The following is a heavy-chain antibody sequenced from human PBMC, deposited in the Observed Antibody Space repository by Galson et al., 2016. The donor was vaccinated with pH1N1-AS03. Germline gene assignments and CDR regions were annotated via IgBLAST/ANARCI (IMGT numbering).Heavy chain of an antibody. CDR3: AREPWGSTQGEY. CDR1: GFTISNFG. V-gene: IGHV3-53*01. D-gene: IGHD3-16*01. CDR2: IYGGGDT. J-gene: IGHJ4*02. Sequence: SLRLSCAASGFTISNFGMLWVRQAPGQGLEWVLVIYGGGDTFYADSVKGRFTISRDNSKNTVYLQMSSLRVEDTAVYYCAREPWGSTQGEYWGQGTLVTVSS.